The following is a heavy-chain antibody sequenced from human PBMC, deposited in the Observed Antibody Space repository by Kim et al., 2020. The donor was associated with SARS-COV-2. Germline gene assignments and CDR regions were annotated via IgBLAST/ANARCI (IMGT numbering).Heavy chain of an antibody. D-gene: IGHD3-16*01. V-gene: IGHV3-7*03. J-gene: IGHJ4*02. CDR3: ARMLHNYAFDY. CDR2: K. Sequence: KYYVDSGKGRYSISSYNAKNSLYLQMRSLRGEDTAVYYCARMLHNYAFDYWGQGTLVTVSS.